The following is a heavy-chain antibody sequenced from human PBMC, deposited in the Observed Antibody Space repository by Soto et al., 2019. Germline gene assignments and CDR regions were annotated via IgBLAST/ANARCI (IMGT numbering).Heavy chain of an antibody. Sequence: QVHLVQSGAEVEKPGASVKVSCKASGFTLTRYALHWVRQAPGQRLEYMGWINADNGDTGHPQKFQGRVTMTRDIPASTVYMELNSLTSEDTAVYYCARKEVGPSFHLDLWGKGTVVVVSS. D-gene: IGHD1-26*01. V-gene: IGHV1-3*01. J-gene: IGHJ3*01. CDR3: ARKEVGPSFHLDL. CDR1: GFTLTRYA. CDR2: INADNGDT.